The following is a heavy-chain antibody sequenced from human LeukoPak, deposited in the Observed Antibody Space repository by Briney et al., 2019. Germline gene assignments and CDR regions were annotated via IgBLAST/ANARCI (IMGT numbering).Heavy chain of an antibody. D-gene: IGHD3-16*01. CDR1: GFTFSTYW. CDR3: ARDVGDEGNY. V-gene: IGHV3-7*05. J-gene: IGHJ4*02. Sequence: GGSLRLSCEASGFTFSTYWMSWIRQAPGRGLQWVANIRPEGSEKNYVDSVKGRFTISRENAQNSVYLQMSSLRTADTAVYYCARDVGDEGNYWGQGTLVTVSS. CDR2: IRPEGSEK.